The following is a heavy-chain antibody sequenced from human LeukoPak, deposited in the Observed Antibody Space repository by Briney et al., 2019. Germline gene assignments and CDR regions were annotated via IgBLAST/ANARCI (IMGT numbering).Heavy chain of an antibody. CDR3: AKDSVSRVGYRVGMNV. J-gene: IGHJ6*02. D-gene: IGHD5-12*01. CDR1: GFTFDDYA. Sequence: PGGSLRLSCAASGFTFDDYAMHWVRQAPGKGLEWVSGISWNSGSIGYADSVKGRFTISRDNAKNSLYLQMNSLRAEDTALYYCAKDSVSRVGYRVGMNVWGQGTTVTVSS. CDR2: ISWNSGSI. V-gene: IGHV3-9*01.